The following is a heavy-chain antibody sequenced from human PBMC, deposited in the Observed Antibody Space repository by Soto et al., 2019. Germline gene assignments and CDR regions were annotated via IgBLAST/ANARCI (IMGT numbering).Heavy chain of an antibody. CDR2: MNPNSGNT. Sequence: ASVKVSCKASGYTFTSYDINWVRRATGQGLEWMGWMNPNSGNTGYAQKFRGRVTMTRNTSISTAYMELSSLRSEDTAVYYCARGGGGGSSLTAAILIALEAYYYYYYMDVWGKGTTVTVSS. V-gene: IGHV1-8*01. D-gene: IGHD2-2*01. CDR3: ARGGGGGSSLTAAILIALEAYYYYYYMDV. CDR1: GYTFTSYD. J-gene: IGHJ6*03.